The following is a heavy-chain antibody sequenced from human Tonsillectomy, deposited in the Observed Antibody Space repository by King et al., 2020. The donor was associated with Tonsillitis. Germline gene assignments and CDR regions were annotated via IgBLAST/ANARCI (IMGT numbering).Heavy chain of an antibody. J-gene: IGHJ3*02. CDR2: SGTAGDT. CDR1: GFTFSSYD. CDR3: AREGGDYYDSSGYYQAGAFDI. V-gene: IGHV3-13*01. Sequence: VQLVEFGGGLVQPGGSLRLSCAASGFTFSSYDMHWVRQATGKGLEWVSASGTAGDTYYPGSVKGRFTISRENAKNSLYLQMNSLRAGDTAVYYCAREGGDYYDSSGYYQAGAFDIWGQGTMVTVSS. D-gene: IGHD3-22*01.